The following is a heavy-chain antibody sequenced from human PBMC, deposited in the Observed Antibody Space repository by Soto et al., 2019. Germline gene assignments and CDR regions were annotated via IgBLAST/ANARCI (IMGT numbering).Heavy chain of an antibody. V-gene: IGHV3-48*03. D-gene: IGHD2-2*01. CDR1: GFTFSSYE. CDR3: ARDPAAASDYYYYGMDV. CDR2: ISSSGSTI. J-gene: IGHJ6*02. Sequence: TGGSLRLSCAASGFTFSSYEMNWVRQAPGKGLEWVSYISSSGSTIYYADSVKGRFTISRGNAKNSLYLQMNSLRAEDTAVYYCARDPAAASDYYYYGMDVWGQGTTVTVSS.